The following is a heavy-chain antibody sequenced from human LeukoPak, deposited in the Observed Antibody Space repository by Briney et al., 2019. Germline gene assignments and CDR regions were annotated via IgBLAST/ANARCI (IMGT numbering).Heavy chain of an antibody. D-gene: IGHD5-18*01. Sequence: NPSETLSLTCTVSGGSISSGSYYWSWIRQPAGEGLEWIGRIYTSGSTNYNPSLKSRVTISVDTSKNQFSLKLSSVTAADTAVYYCARDRGKLWPYFDYWGQGTLVTVSS. J-gene: IGHJ4*02. CDR3: ARDRGKLWPYFDY. V-gene: IGHV4-61*02. CDR2: IYTSGST. CDR1: GGSISSGSYY.